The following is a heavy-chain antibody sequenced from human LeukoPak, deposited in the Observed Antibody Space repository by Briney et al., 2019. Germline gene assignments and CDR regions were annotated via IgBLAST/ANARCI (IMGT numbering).Heavy chain of an antibody. CDR3: ARDYYGSGSYYNPCDY. D-gene: IGHD3-10*01. V-gene: IGHV1-18*01. CDR1: GYTFTSYG. J-gene: IGHJ4*02. Sequence: ASVKVSCKASGYTFTSYGISWVRQAPGQGLEWMGWISAYNGNTNYAQKLQGRVTMTTDTSTSTAYMELRSLRSDDTAVYYCARDYYGSGSYYNPCDYWGQGTLVTVSS. CDR2: ISAYNGNT.